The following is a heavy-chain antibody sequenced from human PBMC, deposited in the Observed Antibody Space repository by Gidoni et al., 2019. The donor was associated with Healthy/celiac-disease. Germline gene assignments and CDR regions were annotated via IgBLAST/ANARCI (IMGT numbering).Heavy chain of an antibody. CDR2: IYPGDSDT. Sequence: EVQLVQSGAEVKKPGEALTISCQGSGYSFTSYGTGWVRQMPGKGLEWVGIIYPGDSDTRYSPSFQGQVTISADKSISTAYLQWSSLKASDTAMYYCARLSGTIVVVPAAPNWFDPWGQGTLVTVSS. J-gene: IGHJ5*02. CDR3: ARLSGTIVVVPAAPNWFDP. CDR1: GYSFTSYG. D-gene: IGHD2-2*01. V-gene: IGHV5-51*01.